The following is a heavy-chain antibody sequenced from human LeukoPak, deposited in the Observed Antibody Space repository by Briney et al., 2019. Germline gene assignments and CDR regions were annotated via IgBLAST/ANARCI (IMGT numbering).Heavy chain of an antibody. CDR1: GGSISSSPYY. CDR2: IYYSGTT. Sequence: SETLSLTCTVSGGSISSSPYYWGWIRQPPGKGLEWIGSIYYSGTTHYNPSLESRVTISVDTSKNQFSLKLSSVTAADTAVYYCARGKDRVGFLAPSRYYYYMDVWGKGTTVTVSS. J-gene: IGHJ6*03. V-gene: IGHV4-39*07. CDR3: ARGKDRVGFLAPSRYYYYMDV. D-gene: IGHD1-14*01.